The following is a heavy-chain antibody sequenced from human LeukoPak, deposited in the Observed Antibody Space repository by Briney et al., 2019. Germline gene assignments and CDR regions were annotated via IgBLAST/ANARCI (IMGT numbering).Heavy chain of an antibody. J-gene: IGHJ6*03. V-gene: IGHV3-11*01. Sequence: PGGSLRLSCAASGFTFSDYYMSWLGQAPGKGLEWVSYISSSGSTIYYADSVKGRFTISRDNAKNSLYLQMNSLRAEDTAVYYCARGGRVHYYYMDVWGKGTTVTVSS. CDR3: ARGGRVHYYYMDV. CDR2: ISSSGSTI. CDR1: GFTFSDYY. D-gene: IGHD1-1*01.